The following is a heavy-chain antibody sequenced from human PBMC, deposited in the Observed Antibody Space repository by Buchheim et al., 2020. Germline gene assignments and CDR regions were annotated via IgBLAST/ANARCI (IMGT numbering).Heavy chain of an antibody. CDR3: AKDRVVAAKNSHFDY. D-gene: IGHD2-15*01. CDR2: ISYDGSNK. Sequence: QVQLVESGGGVVQPGRSLRLSCAASGFTFSSYGMHWVRQAPGKGLEWVAVISYDGSNKYYADSVKGRFTISRDNSKNTLYLQMNSLRAEDTAVYYCAKDRVVAAKNSHFDYWGQGTL. CDR1: GFTFSSYG. V-gene: IGHV3-30*18. J-gene: IGHJ4*02.